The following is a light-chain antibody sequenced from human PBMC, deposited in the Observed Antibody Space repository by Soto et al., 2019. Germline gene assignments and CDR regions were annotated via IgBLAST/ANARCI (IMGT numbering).Light chain of an antibody. V-gene: IGLV4-69*01. J-gene: IGLJ2*01. Sequence: QLVLTQSPSASASLGASVKLTCTLSSGHSSYAIAWHQQQPEKGPRYLMKLNSDGSHSKGDGIPDRFSGSSSGAERYLTISSLQSEDDADYYCQTWGTGISVVFGGGTKLTVL. CDR2: LNSDGSH. CDR3: QTWGTGISVV. CDR1: SGHSSYA.